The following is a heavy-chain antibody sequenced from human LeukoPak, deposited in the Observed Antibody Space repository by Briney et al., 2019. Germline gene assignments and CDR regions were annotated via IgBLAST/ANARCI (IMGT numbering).Heavy chain of an antibody. D-gene: IGHD5-12*01. CDR2: IYSGGST. V-gene: IGHV3-53*01. Sequence: GGSLRLSCAASGLTVSSKDTSWVRQAPGKGLEWVSVIYSGGSTYYADSVKGRFTISRDNSKNTLYLQMNSLRAEGTAVYYCATLARHAFDIWGQGTMVTVSS. J-gene: IGHJ3*02. CDR3: ATLARHAFDI. CDR1: GLTVSSKD.